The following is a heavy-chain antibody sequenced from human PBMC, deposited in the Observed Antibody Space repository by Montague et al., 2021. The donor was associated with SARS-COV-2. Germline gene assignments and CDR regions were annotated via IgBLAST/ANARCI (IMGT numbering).Heavy chain of an antibody. J-gene: IGHJ6*02. D-gene: IGHD2-2*01. Sequence: SETLSLTCTVSGASISSRSYYWSWIRQPPGEGLEWIAEISHSGSTSYNPSLKSRVTISVDTSKNQFSLKLSSATAADTAVYYCVRVPYRLLFVPRYYGMDVWGQGTTVTVSS. CDR2: ISHSGST. V-gene: IGHV4-39*07. CDR3: VRVPYRLLFVPRYYGMDV. CDR1: GASISSRSYY.